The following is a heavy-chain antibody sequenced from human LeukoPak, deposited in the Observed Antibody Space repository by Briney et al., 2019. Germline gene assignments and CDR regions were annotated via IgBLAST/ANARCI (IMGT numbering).Heavy chain of an antibody. CDR1: GFTFSSYA. D-gene: IGHD2-15*01. J-gene: IGHJ6*03. V-gene: IGHV3-23*01. CDR3: AKGPRSGGSCYPCYYYMDV. CDR2: ISGSGGST. Sequence: GSLRLSCAASGFTFSSYAMSWVRQAPGKGLEWVSAISGSGGSTYYADSVKGRFTISRDNSKNTLYLQMNSLRAEDTAVYYCAKGPRSGGSCYPCYYYMDVWGKGTTVTVSS.